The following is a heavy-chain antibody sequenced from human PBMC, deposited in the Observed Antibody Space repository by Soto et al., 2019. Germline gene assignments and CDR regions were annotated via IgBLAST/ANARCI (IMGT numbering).Heavy chain of an antibody. J-gene: IGHJ4*02. CDR3: ARSRNGEFDY. V-gene: IGHV3-7*01. CDR2: MKQDGRDK. D-gene: IGHD2-8*01. Sequence: GGSLRLSCAASGFTFSSYYMSWVRQAPGKGLEWVANMKQDGRDKFYVDSVKGRFTISRDNAQNSLFLQMNSLRVEDTTVYYCARSRNGEFDYWGQGTLVTVSS. CDR1: GFTFSSYY.